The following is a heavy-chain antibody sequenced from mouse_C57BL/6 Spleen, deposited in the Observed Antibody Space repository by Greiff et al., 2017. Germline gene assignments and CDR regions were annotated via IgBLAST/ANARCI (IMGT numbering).Heavy chain of an antibody. CDR3: AKGYVYDYAMDN. V-gene: IGHV5-17*01. D-gene: IGHD2-2*01. J-gene: IGHJ4*01. CDR1: GFTFSDYG. Sequence: EVQLVESGGGLVKPGGSLKLSCAASGFTFSDYGMPWVRQAPEKGLEWVAYISSGSSTIYYADTVKGRFTISRDNAKNTLFLQMTSLRSEDTAMYYCAKGYVYDYAMDNWGQGASGTVSS. CDR2: ISSGSSTI.